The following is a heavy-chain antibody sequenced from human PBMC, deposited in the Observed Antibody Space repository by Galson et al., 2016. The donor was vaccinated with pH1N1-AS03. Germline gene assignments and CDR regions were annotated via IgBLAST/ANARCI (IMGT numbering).Heavy chain of an antibody. V-gene: IGHV1-8*02. Sequence: SVKVSCKASGYTFTSYSFSWVRQAPGQGLEWMGWMNPNSGNTGYAQKFQGRVTMTRNTSISTAYMELSSLRSEDTAVYYCASRCSSTSCLYYYYGMDVWGQGTTVTVSS. CDR3: ASRCSSTSCLYYYYGMDV. J-gene: IGHJ6*02. CDR1: GYTFTSYS. D-gene: IGHD2-2*01. CDR2: MNPNSGNT.